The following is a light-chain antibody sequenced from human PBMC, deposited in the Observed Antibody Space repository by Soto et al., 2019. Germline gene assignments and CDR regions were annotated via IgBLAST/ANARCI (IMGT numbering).Light chain of an antibody. Sequence: EIVLTQSPGTLSLSPGERATLSCRASQSVSSSYLAWYQQKPGQAPRLLIYGASSRATGIPDRFSGSGSGTDFTLTISRLEPEDFAVYYCQQYGSSPPKYPFGQGTKLEIK. CDR3: QQYGSSPPKYP. V-gene: IGKV3-20*01. J-gene: IGKJ2*01. CDR2: GAS. CDR1: QSVSSSY.